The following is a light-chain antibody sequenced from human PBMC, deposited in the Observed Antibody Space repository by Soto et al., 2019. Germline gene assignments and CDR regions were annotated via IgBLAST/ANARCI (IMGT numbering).Light chain of an antibody. CDR1: SSDVGGYNY. CDR3: CSYAGSYSRV. Sequence: QSALTQPRSVSGSPGQSVTISCTGTSSDVGGYNYVSWYQQHPGKAPKLMIYDVSKRPSGVPDRFSGSKSGNTASLTISGRQATYVADYNCCSYAGSYSRVFGGGTKVTVL. J-gene: IGLJ3*02. V-gene: IGLV2-11*01. CDR2: DVS.